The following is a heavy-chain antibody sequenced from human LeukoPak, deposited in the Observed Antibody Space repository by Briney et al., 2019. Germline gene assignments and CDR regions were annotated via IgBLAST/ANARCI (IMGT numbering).Heavy chain of an antibody. CDR2: INAGNGNT. CDR1: GYTFTSYA. CDR3: ARGQGTYNYYDSSGYLAGMDV. D-gene: IGHD3-22*01. J-gene: IGHJ6*02. V-gene: IGHV1-3*01. Sequence: GASVKVSCKASGYTFTSYAMHWVRQAPGQRLEWMGWINAGNGNTKYSQKFQGRVTITRDTSASTAYMELSSLRSEDTAVYYCARGQGTYNYYDSSGYLAGMDVWGQGTTVTVSS.